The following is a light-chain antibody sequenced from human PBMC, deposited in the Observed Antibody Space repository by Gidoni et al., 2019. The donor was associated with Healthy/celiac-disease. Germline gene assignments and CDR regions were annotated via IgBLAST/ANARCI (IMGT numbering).Light chain of an antibody. CDR1: QSVSSSY. V-gene: IGKV3-20*01. CDR2: GAS. Sequence: IVLTQSPGTLSLSPGERATLSCRASQSVSSSYLAWYQQKPGQAPRLLIYGASSRATGIPDRFSGSGSGTDFTLTISRLEPEDVAVYYCQQCGSSPWTFGQGTKVEIK. CDR3: QQCGSSPWT. J-gene: IGKJ1*01.